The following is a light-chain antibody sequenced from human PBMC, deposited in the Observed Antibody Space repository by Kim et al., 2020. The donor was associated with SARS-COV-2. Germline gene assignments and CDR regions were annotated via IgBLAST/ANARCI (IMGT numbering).Light chain of an antibody. CDR1: RSNIGSNF. J-gene: IGLJ1*01. Sequence: QSVLTQPPSASETPGQRVTISCSGSRSNIGSNFVYWFQQLPGTAPKLLVYRNNQRPSGVPARFSVSKSGTSASLAISGLRSEDEAHYYCAAWDDSLSGYVFGTGTKVTVL. V-gene: IGLV1-47*01. CDR2: RNN. CDR3: AAWDDSLSGYV.